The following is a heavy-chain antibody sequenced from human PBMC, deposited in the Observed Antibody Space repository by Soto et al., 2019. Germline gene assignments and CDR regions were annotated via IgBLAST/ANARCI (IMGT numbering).Heavy chain of an antibody. CDR3: ASRYYYDSSGYYSHTKFDY. J-gene: IGHJ4*02. CDR2: IIPIFGTA. Sequence: QVQLVQSGAEVKKPGSSVKVSCKASGGTFSSYAISWVRQAPGQGLEWMGGIIPIFGTANYAQKFQGRVTITADESTSTAYMELSRLRSEDTAVYCCASRYYYDSSGYYSHTKFDYWGQGTLVTVSS. D-gene: IGHD3-22*01. V-gene: IGHV1-69*01. CDR1: GGTFSSYA.